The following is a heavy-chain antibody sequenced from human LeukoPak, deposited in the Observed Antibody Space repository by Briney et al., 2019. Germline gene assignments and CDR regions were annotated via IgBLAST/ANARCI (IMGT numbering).Heavy chain of an antibody. J-gene: IGHJ6*02. CDR1: GFIVSNNY. CDR2: IYSGGST. Sequence: GGSLRLSCAPSGFIVSNNYMTWVRQAPGKGLEWVSVIYSGGSTYYADSVKGRFTISRDNSKNTLYLQMNSLRAEDTAVYYCAKGGSGYYYYYGMDVWGQGTTVTVSS. CDR3: AKGGSGYYYYYGMDV. D-gene: IGHD1-26*01. V-gene: IGHV3-53*01.